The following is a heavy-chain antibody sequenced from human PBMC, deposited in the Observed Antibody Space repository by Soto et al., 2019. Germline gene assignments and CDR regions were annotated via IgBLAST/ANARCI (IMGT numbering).Heavy chain of an antibody. CDR1: GFTFSSYA. J-gene: IGHJ3*02. CDR2: ISGSGGST. CDR3: AKAIATYYYDSSALLFAFDI. Sequence: EVQLLESGGGLVQPGGSLRLSCAASGFTFSSYAMNWVRQAPGKGLEWVSAISGSGGSTYYADSVKGRFTISRDNSKNTLYLQMNSLRAEDTAVYYCAKAIATYYYDSSALLFAFDIWGQGTMVTVSS. V-gene: IGHV3-23*01. D-gene: IGHD3-22*01.